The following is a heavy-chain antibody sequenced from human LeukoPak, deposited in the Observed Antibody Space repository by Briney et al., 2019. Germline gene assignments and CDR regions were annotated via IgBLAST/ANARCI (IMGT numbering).Heavy chain of an antibody. CDR3: AKDIGSGVLWFGELLKN. Sequence: GGSLRLSCAASGFTFSSYEMNWVRQAPGKGLEWVAVISYDGSNKYYADSVKGRFTISRDNSKNTLYLQMNSLRAEDTAVYYCAKDIGSGVLWFGELLKNWGQGTLVTVSS. V-gene: IGHV3-30*18. J-gene: IGHJ4*02. D-gene: IGHD3-10*01. CDR2: ISYDGSNK. CDR1: GFTFSSYE.